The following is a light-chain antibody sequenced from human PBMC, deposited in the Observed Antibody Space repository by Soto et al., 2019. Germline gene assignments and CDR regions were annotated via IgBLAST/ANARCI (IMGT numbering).Light chain of an antibody. CDR2: LNRDGSH. V-gene: IGLV4-69*01. J-gene: IGLJ2*01. Sequence: QLVLTQSPSASASLGASVRLTSTLSSGHSDYDIAWHQQQPDKGPRYLMKLNRDGSHNKGDGIPDRFSGSNSGAERYLIISSLQSDDEADYYCQTWDTVVVFGGGTKLTVL. CDR3: QTWDTVVV. CDR1: SGHSDYD.